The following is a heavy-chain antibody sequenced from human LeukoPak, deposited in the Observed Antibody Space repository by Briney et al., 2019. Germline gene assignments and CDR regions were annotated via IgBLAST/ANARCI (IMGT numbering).Heavy chain of an antibody. V-gene: IGHV4-59*01. Sequence: SETLSLTCTVSGGSISSYYWSWIRQPPGKGLEWFGYIYYSGSTNYNPSLKSRVTISVDTSKTQFSLKLSSVTAADTAVYYCASHPASDPGAFDPWGQGTLVTVSS. CDR2: IYYSGST. J-gene: IGHJ5*02. CDR3: ASHPASDPGAFDP. D-gene: IGHD4/OR15-4a*01. CDR1: GGSISSYY.